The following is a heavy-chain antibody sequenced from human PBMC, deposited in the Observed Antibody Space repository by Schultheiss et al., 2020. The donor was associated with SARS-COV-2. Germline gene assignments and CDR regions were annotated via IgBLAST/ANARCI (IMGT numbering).Heavy chain of an antibody. Sequence: GGSLRLSCAASGFTFSSYAMSWVRQAPGKGLEWVSGITGSGGNTYYADSVKGRFTISRDNAKNSLYLQMNSLRAEDTAVYYCARDSRSGYCYDYWGQGTLVTVSS. V-gene: IGHV3-23*01. D-gene: IGHD2-21*01. J-gene: IGHJ4*02. CDR2: ITGSGGNT. CDR3: ARDSRSGYCYDY. CDR1: GFTFSSYA.